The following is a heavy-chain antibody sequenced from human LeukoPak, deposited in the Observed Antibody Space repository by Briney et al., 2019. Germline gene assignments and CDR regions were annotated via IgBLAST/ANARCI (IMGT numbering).Heavy chain of an antibody. J-gene: IGHJ4*02. D-gene: IGHD3-3*01. CDR3: ARVYDRWSGYSSGYYFDY. CDR1: GYTFTGYY. Sequence: ASVKVSCKASGYTFTGYYMHWVRQAPGQGLEWMGWINPNSGGTNYAQKFQGRVTMTRGTSISTAYMELSRLRSDDTAVYYCARVYDRWSGYSSGYYFDYWGQGTLVTVSS. CDR2: INPNSGGT. V-gene: IGHV1-2*02.